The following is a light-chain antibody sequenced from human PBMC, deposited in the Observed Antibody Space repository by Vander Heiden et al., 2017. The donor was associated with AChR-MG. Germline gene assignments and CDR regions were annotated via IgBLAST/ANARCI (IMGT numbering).Light chain of an antibody. CDR2: AAS. CDR1: QSISHY. Sequence: DIQMTQSPSSLSASVGGRVTITCRASQSISHYLNWYQQRPGKAPKLLIYAASNLDSGVPSRFSGSGSGTDFTLTISSLQPEDFATYFCQQIYSHRLTFGGGTKVESK. CDR3: QQIYSHRLT. J-gene: IGKJ4*01. V-gene: IGKV1-39*01.